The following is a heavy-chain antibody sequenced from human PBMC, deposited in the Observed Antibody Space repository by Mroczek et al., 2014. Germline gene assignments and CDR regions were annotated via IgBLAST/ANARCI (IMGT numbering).Heavy chain of an antibody. CDR1: GGSISSGGYY. D-gene: IGHD3-22*01. CDR3: ARDTLSLNYYDSSGYYPIDAFDI. V-gene: IGHV4-31*03. J-gene: IGHJ3*02. Sequence: QLQESGPGLVKPSQTLSLTCTVSGGSISSGGYYWSWIRQHPGKGLEWIGYIYYSGSTYYNPSLKSRVTISVDTSKNQFSLKLNSVTAADTAVYYCARDTLSLNYYDSSGYYPIDAFDIWGQGTMVTVSS. CDR2: IYYSGST.